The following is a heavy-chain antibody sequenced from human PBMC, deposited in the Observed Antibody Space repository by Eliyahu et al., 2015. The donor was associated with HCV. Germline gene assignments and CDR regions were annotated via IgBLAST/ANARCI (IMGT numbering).Heavy chain of an antibody. J-gene: IGHJ4*02. D-gene: IGHD7-27*01. CDR2: IYYSGST. V-gene: IGHV4-59*01. CDR1: GGSISSYY. Sequence: QVQLQESGPGLVKPSETLSLTCTVSGGSISSYYWSWIRQPPGKGLEWIGYIYYSGSTNYNPSLKSRVTISVDTSKNQFSLKLSSVTAADTAVYYCARVGETGYYFDYWGQGTLVTVSS. CDR3: ARVGETGYYFDY.